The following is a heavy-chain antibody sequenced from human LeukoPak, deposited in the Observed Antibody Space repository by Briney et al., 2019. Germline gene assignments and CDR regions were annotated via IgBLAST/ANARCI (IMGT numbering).Heavy chain of an antibody. CDR1: GGSISSGGYS. V-gene: IGHV4-30-2*01. J-gene: IGHJ4*02. Sequence: PSETLSLTCAVSGGSISSGGYSWSWIRQPPGKGLEWIGYIYHSGGTYYNPSLKSRVTISVDRSKNQFSLKLSSVTAADTAVYYCARRRDGYSYYFDYWGQGTLVTVSS. CDR2: IYHSGGT. CDR3: ARRRDGYSYYFDY. D-gene: IGHD5-24*01.